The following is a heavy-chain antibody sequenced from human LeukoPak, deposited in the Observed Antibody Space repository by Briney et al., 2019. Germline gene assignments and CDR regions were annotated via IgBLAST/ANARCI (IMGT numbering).Heavy chain of an antibody. Sequence: ASVTVSCKASGYTFTSYGISWVRQAPGQGLEWMGWISAYNGNTNYAQKLQGRVTMTTDTSTSTAYMELRSLRSDDTAVYYCARGPKRAVVPAAMLFDYWGQGTLVTVSS. CDR1: GYTFTSYG. J-gene: IGHJ4*02. CDR3: ARGPKRAVVPAAMLFDY. D-gene: IGHD2-2*01. V-gene: IGHV1-18*01. CDR2: ISAYNGNT.